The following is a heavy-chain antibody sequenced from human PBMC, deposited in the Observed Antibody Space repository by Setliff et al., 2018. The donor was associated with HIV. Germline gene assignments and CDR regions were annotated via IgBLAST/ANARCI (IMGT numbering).Heavy chain of an antibody. CDR1: GASLNSGSYF. J-gene: IGHJ1*01. CDR3: AREAEQDYDVVTETLVEGAYIQF. Sequence: TLSLTCTVSGASLNSGSYFWSWVRQPAGKGLEWIGRIYTSGGTNYNPSLKSRVTISMDTSKKQFSLKLRSVTAADTAVYYCAREAEQDYDVVTETLVEGAYIQFWGQGSLVTVSS. V-gene: IGHV4-61*02. CDR2: IYTSGGT. D-gene: IGHD3-9*01.